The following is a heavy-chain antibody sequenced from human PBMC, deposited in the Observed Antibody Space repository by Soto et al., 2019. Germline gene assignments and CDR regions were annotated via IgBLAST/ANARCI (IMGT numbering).Heavy chain of an antibody. Sequence: PGESLKISCAASGFTFSSAWMSWVRQGPGKGLEWVGRIKSKTDGGTTDYAAPVKGRFTISRDDSKNMLYLQMNSLKTEDTAVYYCTTCSSSWSGDYYFDYWGQGTLVTVSS. J-gene: IGHJ4*02. D-gene: IGHD6-13*01. V-gene: IGHV3-15*01. CDR3: TTCSSSWSGDYYFDY. CDR1: GFTFSSAW. CDR2: IKSKTDGGTT.